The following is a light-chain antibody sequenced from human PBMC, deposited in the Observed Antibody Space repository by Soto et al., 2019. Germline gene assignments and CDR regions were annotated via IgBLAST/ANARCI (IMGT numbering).Light chain of an antibody. CDR1: QDISNN. V-gene: IGKV1-33*01. CDR3: QHYDSLSFT. Sequence: DIQMTQSPSSLSASVGDRVTFTCQASQDISNNLNWYQQKPGKAPKLLIYDASDLETGVPSRFSGSGSGTDFTFTISSLQPEDFATYYCQHYDSLSFTFGQWTRLEIK. J-gene: IGKJ2*01. CDR2: DAS.